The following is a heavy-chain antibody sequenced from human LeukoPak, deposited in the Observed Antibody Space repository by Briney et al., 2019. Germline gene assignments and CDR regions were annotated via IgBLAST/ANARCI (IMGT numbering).Heavy chain of an antibody. CDR3: ARDTLRFLEWLEPYAFDI. V-gene: IGHV4-34*01. Sequence: PGGSLRLSCAASGFTFSSYAMSWVRQPPGKGLEWIGEINHSGSTNYNPSLKSRVTISVDTSKNQFSLKLSSVTAADTAVYYCARDTLRFLEWLEPYAFDIWGQGTMVTVSS. J-gene: IGHJ3*02. CDR2: INHSGST. CDR1: GFTFSSYA. D-gene: IGHD3-3*01.